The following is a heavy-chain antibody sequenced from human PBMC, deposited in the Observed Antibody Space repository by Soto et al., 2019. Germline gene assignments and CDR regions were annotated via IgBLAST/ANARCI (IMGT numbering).Heavy chain of an antibody. CDR1: GGSVSSGTYF. V-gene: IGHV4-61*01. CDR2: IYYSGST. J-gene: IGHJ5*02. CDR3: ARVKVATPRWFDP. D-gene: IGHD5-12*01. Sequence: SETLSLTCTVSGGSVSSGTYFWSWIRQSPGKRLEWIAYIYYSGSTNYNPSLKSRATISVDTSKSQVSLTLTSVTAADAAVYYCARVKVATPRWFDPWGQGTLVTVSS.